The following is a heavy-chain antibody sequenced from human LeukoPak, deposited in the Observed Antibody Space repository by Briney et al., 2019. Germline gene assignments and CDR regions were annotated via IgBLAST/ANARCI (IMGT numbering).Heavy chain of an antibody. J-gene: IGHJ4*02. Sequence: SETLSLTCAVYGGSFSGYYWSWIRQPPGKGLEWIGEIYHSGSTNYNPSLKSRVTISVDKSKNQFSLKLSSVTAADTAVYYCARVGSFDYYDSSGYANYFDYWGQGTLVTVSS. V-gene: IGHV4-34*01. CDR3: ARVGSFDYYDSSGYANYFDY. D-gene: IGHD3-22*01. CDR2: IYHSGST. CDR1: GGSFSGYY.